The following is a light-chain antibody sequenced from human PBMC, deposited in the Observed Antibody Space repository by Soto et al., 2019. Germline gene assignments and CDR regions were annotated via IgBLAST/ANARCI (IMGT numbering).Light chain of an antibody. V-gene: IGLV6-57*04. CDR2: EDN. CDR3: QSYEITYAV. CDR1: SGSIASNF. Sequence: NFMLTQPHSVSGSPGETVTISCTRSSGSIASNFVQWYQQRPGSAPSNVIYEDNHRPSGVPDQFFGSIDSSSNSAALSISGLKAEDDADYYWQSYEITYAVFGGGTQRTVL. J-gene: IGLJ7*01.